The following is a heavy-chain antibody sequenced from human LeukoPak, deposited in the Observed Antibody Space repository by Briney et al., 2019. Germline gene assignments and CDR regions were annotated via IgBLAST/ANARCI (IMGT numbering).Heavy chain of an antibody. CDR3: ARDPSSSGWYGDY. CDR1: GFTFSSYS. J-gene: IGHJ4*02. CDR2: ISSSSSYI. D-gene: IGHD6-19*01. Sequence: PGGSLRLSCAASGFTFSSYSMNWVRQAPGKGLEWVSSISSSSSYIYYADSVKGRFTISRDNAKNSLYVQMNSLRAEDTAVYYCARDPSSSGWYGDYWGQGTLVTVSS. V-gene: IGHV3-21*01.